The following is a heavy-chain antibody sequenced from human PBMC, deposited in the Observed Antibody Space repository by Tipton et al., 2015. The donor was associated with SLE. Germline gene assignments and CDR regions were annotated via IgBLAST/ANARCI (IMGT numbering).Heavy chain of an antibody. Sequence: TLSLTRAVSGGSISSNNWWTWVRQSPGKGLEWIGGIYHSGDTNYNPSLESRVTISLDKSKNQVSLKLISMTAADTAVYFCARDPRGVATAGSLDYWGQGTLVTVSS. CDR3: ARDPRGVATAGSLDY. V-gene: IGHV4-4*01. CDR2: IYHSGDT. J-gene: IGHJ4*02. CDR1: GGSISSNNW. D-gene: IGHD6-13*01.